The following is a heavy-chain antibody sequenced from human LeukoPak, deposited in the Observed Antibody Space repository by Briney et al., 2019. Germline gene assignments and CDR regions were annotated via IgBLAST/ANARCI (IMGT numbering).Heavy chain of an antibody. CDR2: INHSGST. V-gene: IGHV4-34*01. Sequence: SETLSLTCAVYGGSFSGYYWSWIRQPPGKGLEWIGEINHSGSTNYNPSLKSRVTISVVTSKNQFSLKLSSVTAADTAVYYCARDRSIAAAGVDYFDYWGQGTLVTVSS. CDR3: ARDRSIAAAGVDYFDY. J-gene: IGHJ4*02. CDR1: GGSFSGYY. D-gene: IGHD6-13*01.